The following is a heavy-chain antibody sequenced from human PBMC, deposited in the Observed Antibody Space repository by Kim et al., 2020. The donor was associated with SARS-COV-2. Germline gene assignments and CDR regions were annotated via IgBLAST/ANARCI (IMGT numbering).Heavy chain of an antibody. J-gene: IGHJ4*02. CDR3: ARGRAYSSLNY. D-gene: IGHD6-19*01. CDR2: IYYSGGT. CDR1: GGSISSYY. Sequence: SETLSLTCTDSGGSISSYYWSWIRQPPGKGLEWIGYIYYSGGTDYNPSLKSRVTISVDTSKNQFSLKLTSVTAADTAVYYCARGRAYSSLNYWGQGTLVTVSS. V-gene: IGHV4-59*13.